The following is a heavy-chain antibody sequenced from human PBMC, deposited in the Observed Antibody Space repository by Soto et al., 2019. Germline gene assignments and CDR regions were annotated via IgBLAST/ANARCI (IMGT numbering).Heavy chain of an antibody. CDR1: GGSFSGYY. CDR3: AREDSSGWYYFDY. J-gene: IGHJ4*02. D-gene: IGHD6-19*01. CDR2: INHSGST. Sequence: QVQLQQWGAGLLKPSETLSPTCAVYGGSFSGYYWSWIRQPPGKGLEWIGEINHSGSTNYNPSLKSRVTISVDTSKNQFSLKLSSVTAADTAVYYCAREDSSGWYYFDYWGQGTLVTVSS. V-gene: IGHV4-34*01.